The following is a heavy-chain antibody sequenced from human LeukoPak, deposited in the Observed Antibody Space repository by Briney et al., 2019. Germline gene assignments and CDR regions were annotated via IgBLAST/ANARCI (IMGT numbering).Heavy chain of an antibody. CDR2: ISSSSSAI. Sequence: GGSLRLSCAASGFTFSNAWMSWVRQAPGKGLEWVSNISSSSSAIYYADSVKGRFTISRDIAKNSLDLQMNSLRAEDTALYYCAREADSAFDIWGQGTMVTVSS. J-gene: IGHJ3*02. CDR1: GFTFSNAW. CDR3: AREADSAFDI. V-gene: IGHV3-48*01.